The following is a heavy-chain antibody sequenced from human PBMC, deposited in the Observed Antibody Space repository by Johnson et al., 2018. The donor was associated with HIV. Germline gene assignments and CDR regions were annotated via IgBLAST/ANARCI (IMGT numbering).Heavy chain of an antibody. J-gene: IGHJ3*01. D-gene: IGHD6-19*01. CDR2: ISYDGSNK. V-gene: IGHV3-30*04. Sequence: QVQLVESGGGVVQPGRSLRLSCAASGFTFSSYAMHWVRQAPGKGLEWVAVISYDGSNKYYADSVKGRFTISRDNSKNTLYLQMNSLRAEDTAVYYCARKQWLEIPSDGLDVWGQGTMVTVSS. CDR3: ARKQWLEIPSDGLDV. CDR1: GFTFSSYA.